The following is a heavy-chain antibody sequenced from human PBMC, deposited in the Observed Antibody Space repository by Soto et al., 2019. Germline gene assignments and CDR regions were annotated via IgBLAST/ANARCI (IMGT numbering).Heavy chain of an antibody. CDR2: IYYSGST. Sequence: QVQLQESGPGLVKPSETLSLTCTVSGGSISSYYWSWIRQPPGKGLEWIGYIYYSGSTNYNPSLKSRVTISVDTSKNQFSLKLSSVTAADTAVYYCARWPYCSSTSCYGGYWFDPWGQGTLVTVSS. CDR3: ARWPYCSSTSCYGGYWFDP. V-gene: IGHV4-59*01. CDR1: GGSISSYY. D-gene: IGHD2-2*01. J-gene: IGHJ5*02.